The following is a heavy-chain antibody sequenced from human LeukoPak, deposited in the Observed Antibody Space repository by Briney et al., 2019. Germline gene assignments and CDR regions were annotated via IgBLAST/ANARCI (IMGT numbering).Heavy chain of an antibody. Sequence: ASVKVSCKASGYTFTGYYMHRVRQAPGQGLEWMGWINPNSGGTNYAQKFQGRVTMTRDTSISTAYMELSRLRSDDTAVYYCARDWRYYDSSGYGYWGQGTLVTVSS. D-gene: IGHD3-22*01. CDR1: GYTFTGYY. J-gene: IGHJ4*02. V-gene: IGHV1-2*02. CDR3: ARDWRYYDSSGYGY. CDR2: INPNSGGT.